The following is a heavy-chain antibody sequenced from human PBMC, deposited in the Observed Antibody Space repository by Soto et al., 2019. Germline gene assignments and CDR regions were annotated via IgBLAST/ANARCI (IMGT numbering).Heavy chain of an antibody. V-gene: IGHV3-30-3*01. D-gene: IGHD1-20*01. Sequence: QVQLVESGGGVVQPGRSLRLSCAASGFTFSSDAMHWVRQALGKGLEWVAVISYDGSKKYYADSMKGRFTISRDNSKNTLYLQMNSLRAEDTAVYYCAGAYAAITPGDYWGQGTLVTVSS. CDR1: GFTFSSDA. CDR3: AGAYAAITPGDY. J-gene: IGHJ4*02. CDR2: ISYDGSKK.